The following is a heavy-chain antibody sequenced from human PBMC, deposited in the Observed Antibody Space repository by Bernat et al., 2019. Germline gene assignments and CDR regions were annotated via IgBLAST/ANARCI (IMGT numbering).Heavy chain of an antibody. Sequence: EVQLVESGGGLVKPGGSLRLSCAVSGFTFSNAWTSWVRQAPGKGLEWVGRIKSKTDDETTDYAAPLKGRFTVSRDDSRNTLYLQMNSLTTEDTAVYFCTTDRSCTNGVCPLSPSDYWGQGTLVTVSS. D-gene: IGHD2-8*01. CDR3: TTDRSCTNGVCPLSPSDY. J-gene: IGHJ4*02. CDR2: IKSKTDDETT. CDR1: GFTFSNAW. V-gene: IGHV3-15*01.